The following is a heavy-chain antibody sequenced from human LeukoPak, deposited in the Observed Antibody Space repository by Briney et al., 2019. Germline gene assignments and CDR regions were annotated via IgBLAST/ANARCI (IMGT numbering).Heavy chain of an antibody. J-gene: IGHJ3*02. D-gene: IGHD2-2*01. CDR1: GYTLTELS. Sequence: GASVKVSCKVSGYTLTELSMHWVRQAPGKGLEWMGGFDPEDGETIYAQKFQGRVTMTEDTSTDTAYMELSSLRSEDTAVYYCATVGYCSSTSCYSAFDIWGQGTMVTVSS. CDR3: ATVGYCSSTSCYSAFDI. CDR2: FDPEDGET. V-gene: IGHV1-24*01.